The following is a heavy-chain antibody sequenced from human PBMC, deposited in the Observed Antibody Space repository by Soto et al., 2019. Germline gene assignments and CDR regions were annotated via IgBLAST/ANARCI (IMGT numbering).Heavy chain of an antibody. CDR3: ARGFYFDSSAYPNFDS. J-gene: IGHJ4*02. V-gene: IGHV6-1*01. Sequence: SQTLSLTCAISGDLVSSNSATLNWIRQSPSRGLEWLARTYYRSKWSNDYAVSVKTRITVNPDTSKNQFSPQLNSVTPEDTAVYYCARGFYFDSSAYPNFDSWGQGTLVTVSS. D-gene: IGHD3-22*01. CDR1: GDLVSSNSAT. CDR2: TYYRSKWSN.